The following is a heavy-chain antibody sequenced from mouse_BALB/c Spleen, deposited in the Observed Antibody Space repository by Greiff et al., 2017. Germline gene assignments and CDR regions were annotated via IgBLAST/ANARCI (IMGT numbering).Heavy chain of an antibody. V-gene: IGHV1-63*02. J-gene: IGHJ3*01. CDR3: ARRGITDTPFAY. CDR1: GYTFTNYW. CDR2: IYPGGGYT. Sequence: VHLVESGAELVRPGTSVKISCKASGYTFTNYWLGWVKQRPGHGLEWIGDIYPGGGYTNYNEKFKGKATLTADTSSSTAYMQLSSLTSEDSAVYFCARRGITDTPFAYWGQGTLVTVSA. D-gene: IGHD2-4*01.